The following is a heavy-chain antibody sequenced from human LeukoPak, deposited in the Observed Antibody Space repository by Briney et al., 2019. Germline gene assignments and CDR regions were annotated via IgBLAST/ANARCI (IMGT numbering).Heavy chain of an antibody. CDR3: ARARRYCSSTSCYSDFHY. D-gene: IGHD2-2*01. CDR2: MNPNSGNT. V-gene: IGHV1-8*03. Sequence: ALVKVSCKASGYTFTSYDINWVRQATGQGLEWMGWMNPNSGNTGYAQKFQGRVTITRNTSISTAYMELSSLRSEDTAVYYCARARRYCSSTSCYSDFHYWGQGTLVTVSS. CDR1: GYTFTSYD. J-gene: IGHJ4*02.